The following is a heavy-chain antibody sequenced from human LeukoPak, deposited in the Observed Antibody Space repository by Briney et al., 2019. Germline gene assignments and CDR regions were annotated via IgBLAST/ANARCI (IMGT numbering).Heavy chain of an antibody. CDR1: GFTFSSYA. D-gene: IGHD3-10*01. CDR2: ISGSGGST. Sequence: LAGGSLRLSCAASGFTFSSYAMSWVRQAPGKGLEWVSAISGSGGSTYYADSVKGRFTISRDNSKNTLYLQMNSLRAEDTAVYYCAILRITMVRGVITKLDYWGQGTLVTVSS. V-gene: IGHV3-23*01. CDR3: AILRITMVRGVITKLDY. J-gene: IGHJ4*02.